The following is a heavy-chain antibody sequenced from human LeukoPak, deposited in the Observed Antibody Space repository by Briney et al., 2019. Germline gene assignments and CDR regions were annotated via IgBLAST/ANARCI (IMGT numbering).Heavy chain of an antibody. Sequence: PGGSLRLSCAASGFTFSSYEMNWVRQAPGKGLEWVSYISSSGSTIYYADSVKGRFTISRDNAKNSLYLQMNSLRAEDTAVYYCARGRGYYYYYYMDVWGKGTTVTISS. CDR3: ARGRGYYYYYYMDV. CDR2: ISSSGSTI. V-gene: IGHV3-48*03. J-gene: IGHJ6*03. CDR1: GFTFSSYE.